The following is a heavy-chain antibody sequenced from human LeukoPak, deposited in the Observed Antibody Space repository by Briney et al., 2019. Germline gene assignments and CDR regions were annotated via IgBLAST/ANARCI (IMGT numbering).Heavy chain of an antibody. D-gene: IGHD6-6*01. CDR3: ARDPYSSSYMDV. CDR1: GGTFSSYA. CDR2: IIPIFGTA. V-gene: IGHV1-69*05. Sequence: SVKVSCKASGGTFSSYAISWVRQAPGQGLEWMGGIIPIFGTANYAQKIQGRVTITTDESTSTAYMELCSLRSEDTAVYYCARDPYSSSYMDVWGKGTTVTVSS. J-gene: IGHJ6*04.